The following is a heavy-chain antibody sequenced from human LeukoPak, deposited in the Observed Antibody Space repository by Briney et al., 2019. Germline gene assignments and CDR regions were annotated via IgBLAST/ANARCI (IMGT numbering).Heavy chain of an antibody. CDR3: TRALTTVATWMYL. Sequence: ASVKVSCKASGYTFTVYLMHWVRQAPGQGLEWMGWINPNSGDTKYAQKFQGRVTMTRDTSISTAYMELSRLRFDDTAVYYCTRALTTVATWMYLWGRGTLVTVSS. CDR2: INPNSGDT. J-gene: IGHJ2*01. CDR1: GYTFTVYL. D-gene: IGHD4-17*01. V-gene: IGHV1-2*02.